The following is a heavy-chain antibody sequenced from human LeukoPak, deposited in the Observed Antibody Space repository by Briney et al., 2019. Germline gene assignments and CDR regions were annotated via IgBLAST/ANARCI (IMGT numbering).Heavy chain of an antibody. CDR2: IWYDGSNK. CDR1: GFTFSSYG. CDR3: AREPQLGGYYFDY. J-gene: IGHJ4*02. Sequence: GGSLRLSCAASGFTFSSYGMHWVRQAPGKGLEWVAVIWYDGSNKYYVDSVKGRFTISRDNSKNTLYLQMNSLRAEDTAVYYCAREPQLGGYYFDYWGQGTLVTVSP. V-gene: IGHV3-33*08. D-gene: IGHD2-2*01.